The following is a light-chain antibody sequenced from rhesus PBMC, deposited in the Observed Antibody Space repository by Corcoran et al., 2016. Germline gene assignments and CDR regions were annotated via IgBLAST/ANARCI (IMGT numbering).Light chain of an antibody. CDR2: EVS. V-gene: IGKV2-104*02. CDR1: QRLLDSEDGNTY. Sequence: DIVMTQTPLSLPVTPGEPASISCRSSQRLLDSEDGNTYLYWYLQKPGQSPQLLIYEVSNRASGVPDRVSCSGSDTDFTLKISRVEAEDVGVYYCMQALEFPLTFGGGTKVEIK. CDR3: MQALEFPLT. J-gene: IGKJ4*01.